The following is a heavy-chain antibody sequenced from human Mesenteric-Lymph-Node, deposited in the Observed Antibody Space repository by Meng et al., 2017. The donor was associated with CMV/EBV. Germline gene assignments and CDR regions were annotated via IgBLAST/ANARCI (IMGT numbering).Heavy chain of an antibody. CDR1: GFTFSSYS. V-gene: IGHV3-23*01. CDR3: AKPHPSQWLTFEY. J-gene: IGHJ4*02. D-gene: IGHD6-19*01. Sequence: AASGFTFSSYSMSWVRQAPGKGLEWVSGMSGSGGSIYYAESVKGRFTISRDNSKNTLQVQMNSLRAEDTAVYYCAKPHPSQWLTFEYWGQGTLVTVSS. CDR2: MSGSGGSI.